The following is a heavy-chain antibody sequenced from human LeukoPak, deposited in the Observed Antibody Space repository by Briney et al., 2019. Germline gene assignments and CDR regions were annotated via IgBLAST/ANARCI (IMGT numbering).Heavy chain of an antibody. D-gene: IGHD6-13*01. Sequence: ASVKVSCKVSGYTLTELSMHWVRQAPGKGLEWMGGFDPEVGETIYAQKFQGRVTMTEDTSTDTAYMELSSLRSEDTAVYYCATDASLAAAGTPYYYYGMDVWGQGTTVRLL. CDR3: ATDASLAAAGTPYYYYGMDV. V-gene: IGHV1-24*01. CDR1: GYTLTELS. CDR2: FDPEVGET. J-gene: IGHJ6*02.